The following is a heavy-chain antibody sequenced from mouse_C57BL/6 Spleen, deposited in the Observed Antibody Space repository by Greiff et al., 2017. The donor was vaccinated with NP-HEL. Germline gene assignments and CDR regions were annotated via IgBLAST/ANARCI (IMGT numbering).Heavy chain of an antibody. D-gene: IGHD1-1*01. Sequence: QVQLQQPGAELVKPGASVKVSCKASGYTFTSYWMHWVKQRPGQGLEWIGRIHPSDSDTNYNQKFKGKATLTVDKSSSTAYMQLSSLTSEDSAVYYCARCYYGSRYWYFDVWGTGTTVTVSS. CDR1: GYTFTSYW. J-gene: IGHJ1*03. CDR3: ARCYYGSRYWYFDV. CDR2: IHPSDSDT. V-gene: IGHV1-74*01.